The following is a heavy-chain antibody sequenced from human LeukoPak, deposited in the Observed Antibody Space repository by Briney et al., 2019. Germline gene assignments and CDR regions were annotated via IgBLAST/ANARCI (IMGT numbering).Heavy chain of an antibody. D-gene: IGHD3-10*01. CDR3: ARVGGGYYGSGSSQYNWFDP. Sequence: SETLSLTCIVSGYSISTGYYWAWIRQPPGKGLEWIGSMYHSGSTYYNPSLKSRVTISVDTSKNQFSLKLNSVTAADTAVYYCARVGGGYYGSGSSQYNWFDPWGQGILVTVSS. J-gene: IGHJ5*02. CDR1: GYSISTGYY. V-gene: IGHV4-38-2*02. CDR2: MYHSGST.